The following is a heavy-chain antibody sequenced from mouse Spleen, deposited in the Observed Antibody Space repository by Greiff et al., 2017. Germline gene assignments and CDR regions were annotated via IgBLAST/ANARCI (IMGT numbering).Heavy chain of an antibody. CDR1: GFTFSSYY. Sequence: EVKLMESGGGLVKLGGSLKLSCAASGFTFSSYYMSWVRQTPEKRLEWVATISSGGGSTYYPDSVKGRFTISRDNAKNTLYLQMSSLNSEDTAVYYCASFYYGSSYVYWGQGTTLTVSS. D-gene: IGHD1-1*01. CDR3: ASFYYGSSYVY. V-gene: IGHV5-9*04. CDR2: ISSGGGST. J-gene: IGHJ2*01.